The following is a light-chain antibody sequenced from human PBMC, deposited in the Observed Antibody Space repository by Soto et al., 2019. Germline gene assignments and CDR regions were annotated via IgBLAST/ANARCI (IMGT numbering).Light chain of an antibody. CDR2: DVT. V-gene: IGLV2-14*01. Sequence: QSALTQPASVSGSPGQSIIISCTGTSSDIGVYDFVSWYQQHPGRAPKLLIYDVTNRPSGISDRFSGSKSGHTASLTISGLQPEDEADYYCSSYTTSTTRVFGGGTKLTVL. CDR3: SSYTTSTTRV. J-gene: IGLJ3*02. CDR1: SSDIGVYDF.